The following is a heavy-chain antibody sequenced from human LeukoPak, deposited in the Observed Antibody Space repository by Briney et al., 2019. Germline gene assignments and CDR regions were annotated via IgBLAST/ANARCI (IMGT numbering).Heavy chain of an antibody. CDR3: ARPEAAAGNNWFDP. Sequence: GASAKVSCKASGYTFTSYDINWVRQATGQGLEWMGWINTNNGDTNFAQKFQGRVTMTRDTSISTAYMELSRLRSDDTAVYYCARPEAAAGNNWFDPWGQGTLVTVSS. V-gene: IGHV1-2*02. CDR2: INTNNGDT. J-gene: IGHJ5*02. D-gene: IGHD6-13*01. CDR1: GYTFTSYD.